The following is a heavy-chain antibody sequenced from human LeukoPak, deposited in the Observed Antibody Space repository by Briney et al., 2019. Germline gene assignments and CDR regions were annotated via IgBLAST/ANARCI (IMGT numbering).Heavy chain of an antibody. V-gene: IGHV3-23*01. Sequence: PGGSLRLSCAASGFTFSSYAMSWVRQAPGKGLKWVSAISNSGDGTYYADSVKGRFTISRDNSKNTLYLQMNSLRAEDTAVYYCVKASAASCYDRGDYWGQGTLVTVSS. CDR3: VKASAASCYDRGDY. CDR1: GFTFSSYA. CDR2: ISNSGDGT. J-gene: IGHJ4*02. D-gene: IGHD2-2*01.